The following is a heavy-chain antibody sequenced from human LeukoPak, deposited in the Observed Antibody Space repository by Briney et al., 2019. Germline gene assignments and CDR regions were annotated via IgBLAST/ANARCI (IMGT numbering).Heavy chain of an antibody. D-gene: IGHD3-10*01. CDR1: GGSISSGDYY. CDR2: IYYSGST. J-gene: IGHJ3*02. CDR3: ARGRFGVKGAFDI. Sequence: SQTLSLTCTVSGGSISSGDYYWSWIRQPPGKGLEWIGYIYYSGSTYYNPSLKSRVTISVDTSKSQFSLKLSSVTAADTAVYYCARGRFGVKGAFDIWGQGTMVTVSS. V-gene: IGHV4-30-4*01.